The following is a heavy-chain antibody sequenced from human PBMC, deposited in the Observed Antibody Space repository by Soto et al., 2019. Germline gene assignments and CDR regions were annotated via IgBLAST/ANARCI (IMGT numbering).Heavy chain of an antibody. D-gene: IGHD5-12*01. J-gene: IGHJ4*02. CDR1: GFTFSSYA. V-gene: IGHV3-23*01. Sequence: GFPGLSCAASGFTFSSYAMSWVRPAPGKGLEWVSAISGSGGSTYYADSVKGRFTISRDNSKNTLYLQMNSLRAEDTAVYYCAKDRAIVATVFDYWGQGTLVTVSS. CDR2: ISGSGGST. CDR3: AKDRAIVATVFDY.